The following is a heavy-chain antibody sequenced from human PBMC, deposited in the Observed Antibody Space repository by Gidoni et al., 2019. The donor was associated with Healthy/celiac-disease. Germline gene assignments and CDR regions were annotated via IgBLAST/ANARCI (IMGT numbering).Heavy chain of an antibody. J-gene: IGHJ6*02. CDR3: ARDLWIQLDYYYYGMDV. CDR1: GFTFSSYS. CDR2: ISSSSSYI. Sequence: EVQLVESGGGLVKPGGSLRLSCAASGFTFSSYSMNWVRQAPGKGLEWVSSISSSSSYIYYADSVKGRFTISRDNAKNSLYLQMNSLRAEDTAVYYCARDLWIQLDYYYYGMDVWGQGTTVTVSS. D-gene: IGHD5-18*01. V-gene: IGHV3-21*01.